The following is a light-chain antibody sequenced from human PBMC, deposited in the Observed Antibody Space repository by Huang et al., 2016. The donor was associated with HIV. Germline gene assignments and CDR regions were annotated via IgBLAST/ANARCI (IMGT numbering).Light chain of an antibody. CDR3: QQYSSYPWT. CDR2: DAS. CDR1: QSSSRW. V-gene: IGKV1-5*01. J-gene: IGKJ1*01. Sequence: DIQMTQSPSTLSASVGDRVTIPCRASQSSSRWLAWYQQKPGKAPKLLIYDASTLKRGGPSRFSGSGSGTDFTLTISSLQPDDFATYYCQQYSSYPWTFGPGTKVEI.